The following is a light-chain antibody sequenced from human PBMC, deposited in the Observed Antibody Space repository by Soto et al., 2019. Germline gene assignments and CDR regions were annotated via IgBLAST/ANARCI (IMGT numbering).Light chain of an antibody. CDR1: SSDVGGYNY. V-gene: IGLV2-14*01. CDR3: SSYTSSSHVV. Sequence: QSALTQPASVSGSPGQSITISCTGTSSDVGGYNYVSWYQQHPGKAPKLMIYDVSSRPSGVSNRFSGSKSGNTASLTSSGLQAEDEADYYCSSYTSSSHVVFGGGIKVTVL. CDR2: DVS. J-gene: IGLJ2*01.